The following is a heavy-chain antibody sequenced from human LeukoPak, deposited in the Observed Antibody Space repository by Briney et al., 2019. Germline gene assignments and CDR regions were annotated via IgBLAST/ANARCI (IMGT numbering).Heavy chain of an antibody. J-gene: IGHJ4*02. Sequence: GGSLRLSCAASGFTFSSYAMSWVRQAPGKGLEWVSAISGSGGSTYYADSVKGRFTISRDNSKNTLHLQMNSLRAEDTAVYYCTRDLNRIPVPEGYFDFWGQGTLVTVSS. CDR1: GFTFSSYA. D-gene: IGHD6-19*01. CDR2: ISGSGGST. CDR3: TRDLNRIPVPEGYFDF. V-gene: IGHV3-23*01.